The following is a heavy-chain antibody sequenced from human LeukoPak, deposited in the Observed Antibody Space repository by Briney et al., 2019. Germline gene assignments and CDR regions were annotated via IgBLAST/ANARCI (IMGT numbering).Heavy chain of an antibody. CDR2: MSYSGTT. CDR1: GGSISSSCYY. CDR3: ARRSYNPVGATDY. D-gene: IGHD1-26*01. Sequence: SETLSLTCTVSGGSISSSCYYWEWIRQPPGKGLEWIGSMSYSGTTYYSPSLKSRVTISVDTSKNQLSLKLNSVTAADTAVYYCARRSYNPVGATDYWGRGTLVTVSS. V-gene: IGHV4-39*01. J-gene: IGHJ4*02.